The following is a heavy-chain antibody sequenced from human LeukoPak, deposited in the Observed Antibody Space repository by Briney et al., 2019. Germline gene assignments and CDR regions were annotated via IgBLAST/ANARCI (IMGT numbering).Heavy chain of an antibody. CDR1: GYSFTSYW. CDR3: ARVEGYSYGHRAFDI. V-gene: IGHV5-51*01. Sequence: GESLKISCKGSGYSFTSYWIGWVRQMPGKGLEWMGIIYPGDSDTRYSPSFQGQVTISADKSISTAYLQWSSLKASDTAMYYCARVEGYSYGHRAFDIWGRGTMVTVSS. J-gene: IGHJ3*02. CDR2: IYPGDSDT. D-gene: IGHD5-18*01.